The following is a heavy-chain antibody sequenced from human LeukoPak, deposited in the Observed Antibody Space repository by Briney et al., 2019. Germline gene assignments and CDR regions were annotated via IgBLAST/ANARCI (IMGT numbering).Heavy chain of an antibody. D-gene: IGHD1-20*01. V-gene: IGHV5-51*01. CDR2: VYPGDSDT. CDR1: GYSFTNYW. CDR3: ARGITGTPNYFDY. Sequence: GESLKISCKGSGYSFTNYWIGWVRQLPGKGLEWMGIVYPGDSDTRYSPSFQGQVTISADKSISTAYLQWSSLKASDTAMYYCARGITGTPNYFDYWGQGTPVTVSS. J-gene: IGHJ4*02.